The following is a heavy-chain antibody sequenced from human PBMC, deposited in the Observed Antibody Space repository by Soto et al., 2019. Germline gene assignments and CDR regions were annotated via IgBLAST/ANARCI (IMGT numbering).Heavy chain of an antibody. D-gene: IGHD6-13*01. CDR1: KFTFSSYG. J-gene: IGHJ6*02. V-gene: IGHV3-30*18. Sequence: QVQLVESGGGVVQPGRSLRLSCAASKFTFSSYGMHWVRQAPGKGLEWVAVISYDGSNKYYADSVKGRFTISRDNSKNTLYLQMNSLRAEDTAIYYCTKDLGQQPFDYYYGMDVWGQGTTVTVSS. CDR2: ISYDGSNK. CDR3: TKDLGQQPFDYYYGMDV.